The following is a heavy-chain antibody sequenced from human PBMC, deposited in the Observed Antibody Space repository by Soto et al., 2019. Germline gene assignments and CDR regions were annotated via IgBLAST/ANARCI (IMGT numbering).Heavy chain of an antibody. CDR3: AKGCIVVITVGGHFDY. J-gene: IGHJ4*02. CDR1: GFNLTNYA. Sequence: GGSLRLYCSCFGFNLTNYAMSWFRQSPGTGLEWVSGISGSGDRTYYADSVKGRFTLSRDSSKNPQYLQLNSMRAEGTAVYYCAKGCIVVITVGGHFDYWGQGPLVTFP. CDR2: ISGSGDRT. D-gene: IGHD3-22*01. V-gene: IGHV3-23*01.